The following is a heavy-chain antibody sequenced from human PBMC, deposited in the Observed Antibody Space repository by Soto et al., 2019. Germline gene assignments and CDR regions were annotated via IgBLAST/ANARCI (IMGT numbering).Heavy chain of an antibody. CDR1: GGSFTSNNW. V-gene: IGHV4-4*02. J-gene: IGHJ4*02. CDR3: ASRDPGTSVDY. CDR2: IYRTGST. D-gene: IGHD1-7*01. Sequence: SETLSLTRAVSGGSFTSNNWWTWVRQPPGQGLEWIGEIYRTGSTNYNPSLKSRVTISLDKSENQFSLKVTSLTAADTAVYYCASRDPGTSVDYWGQGTLVTVSS.